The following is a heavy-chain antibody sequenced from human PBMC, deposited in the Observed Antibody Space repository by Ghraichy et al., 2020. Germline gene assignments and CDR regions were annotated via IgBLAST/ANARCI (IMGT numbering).Heavy chain of an antibody. CDR3: ARTLGPGVYNWFDP. D-gene: IGHD7-27*01. Sequence: SETLSLTCTVSGGSISSSSYYWGWIRQPPGKGLEWIGTIYYSGSTYYNPSLKSRVTISVDTSKNQFSLKLGSVTAADTAVYYCARTLGPGVYNWFDPWGQGTLVTVSS. V-gene: IGHV4-39*01. J-gene: IGHJ5*02. CDR2: IYYSGST. CDR1: GGSISSSSYY.